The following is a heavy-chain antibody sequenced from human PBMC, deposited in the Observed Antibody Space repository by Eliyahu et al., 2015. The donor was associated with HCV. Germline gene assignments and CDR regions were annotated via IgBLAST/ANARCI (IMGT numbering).Heavy chain of an antibody. CDR3: AKDTGLRLGELSSYFDY. D-gene: IGHD3-16*02. CDR2: ISWNSGSI. CDR1: GFTFXXYA. V-gene: IGHV3-9*01. Sequence: EVQLVESGGGLVQPGRSLRLSCAASGFTFXXYAMHWVRQAPGKGLEWVSGISWNSGSIGYADSVKGRFTISRDNAKNSLYLQMNSLRAEDTALYYCAKDTGLRLGELSSYFDYWGQGTLVTVSS. J-gene: IGHJ4*02.